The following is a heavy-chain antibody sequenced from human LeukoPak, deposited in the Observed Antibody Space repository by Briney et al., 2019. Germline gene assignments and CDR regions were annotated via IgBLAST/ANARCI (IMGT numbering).Heavy chain of an antibody. D-gene: IGHD1-26*01. CDR1: GGSISSYY. CDR3: ASSGAYDYYYYMDV. CDR2: IYYSGST. J-gene: IGHJ6*03. Sequence: SETLSLTCTVSGGSISSYYWSWIRQPPGKGLEWIGYIYYSGSTNYNPSLKSRVTISVDTSKNQFSLKVTSVTAADTAVYYCASSGAYDYYYYMDVWGKGTTVTVSS. V-gene: IGHV4-59*08.